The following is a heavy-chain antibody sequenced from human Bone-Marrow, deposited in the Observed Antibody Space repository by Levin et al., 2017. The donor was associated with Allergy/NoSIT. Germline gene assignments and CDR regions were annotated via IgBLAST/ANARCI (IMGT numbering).Heavy chain of an antibody. CDR2: ISDSSSSI. J-gene: IGHJ6*02. CDR1: GFTFSNSS. CDR3: ARDCPHLSYSSTWYYDYGRDV. D-gene: IGHD6-13*01. V-gene: IGHV3-48*02. Sequence: GGSLRLSCAASGFTFSNSSMNWVRQAPGKGLEWVSYISDSSSSIFYADSVKGRFTISRDNAKNSLFLQMNSLRDEDTAVYYCARDCPHLSYSSTWYYDYGRDVWGQGTTVTVSS.